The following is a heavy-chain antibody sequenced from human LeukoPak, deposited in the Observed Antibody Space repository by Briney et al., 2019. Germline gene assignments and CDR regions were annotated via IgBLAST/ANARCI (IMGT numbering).Heavy chain of an antibody. Sequence: SETLSLTCAVYGGSFSGYYWSWIRQPPGKVLEWIGEINHSGSTNYNPSLKSRVTISVDTSKNQFSLKLSSVTAADTAVYYCARARVVPAVINYWGQGTLVTVSS. D-gene: IGHD2-2*01. J-gene: IGHJ4*02. CDR3: ARARVVPAVINY. CDR1: GGSFSGYY. CDR2: INHSGST. V-gene: IGHV4-34*01.